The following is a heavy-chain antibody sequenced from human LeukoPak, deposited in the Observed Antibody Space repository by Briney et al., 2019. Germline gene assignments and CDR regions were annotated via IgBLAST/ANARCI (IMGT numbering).Heavy chain of an antibody. J-gene: IGHJ4*02. Sequence: ASVKVSCKASGYTFTSYDINWVRQATGQGLEWMGWMNPNSGNTGYAQKFQGRVTMTRNTSISTAYMELSSLRSEDTAVYYCARGLINRSGWYVHYRILDYWGQGTLVTVSS. CDR3: ARGLINRSGWYVHYRILDY. CDR2: MNPNSGNT. V-gene: IGHV1-8*01. CDR1: GYTFTSYD. D-gene: IGHD6-19*01.